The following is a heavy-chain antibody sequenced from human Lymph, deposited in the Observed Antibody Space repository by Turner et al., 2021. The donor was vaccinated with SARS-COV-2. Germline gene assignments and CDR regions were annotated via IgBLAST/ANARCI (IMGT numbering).Heavy chain of an antibody. CDR3: ARDSPDCSSTSCYDP. CDR2: IIPSLAIA. CDR1: GGTFSSYA. D-gene: IGHD2-2*01. Sequence: QVQLVHSGAEVKTPGSSVKFSCKASGGTFSSYAITWVRQAPGQGLEWMGGIIPSLAIANYAQKFQGRVTITADKSTSTAYMELSSLRAEDTAVYYCARDSPDCSSTSCYDPWGQGTLVTVSS. V-gene: IGHV1-69*10. J-gene: IGHJ5*02.